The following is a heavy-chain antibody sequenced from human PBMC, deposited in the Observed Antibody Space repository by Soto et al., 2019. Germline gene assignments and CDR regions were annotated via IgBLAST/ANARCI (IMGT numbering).Heavy chain of an antibody. J-gene: IGHJ4*02. CDR2: ISGSGGST. Sequence: GGSLRLSCAASGFMFSNYAMSWVRQAPGKGLEWVSGISGSGGSTYHADSVKGRFTISRDNSKITLYLHMNSLRAEDTAVYYCAKEKGYCSSTNCSPFDYWGQGILVTVSS. CDR3: AKEKGYCSSTNCSPFDY. CDR1: GFMFSNYA. V-gene: IGHV3-23*01. D-gene: IGHD2-2*01.